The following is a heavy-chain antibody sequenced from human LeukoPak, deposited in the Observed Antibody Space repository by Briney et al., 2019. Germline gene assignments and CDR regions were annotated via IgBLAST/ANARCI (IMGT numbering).Heavy chain of an antibody. Sequence: SVKVSCKASGGTFSSYAINWVRQAPGQGLEWMEGIIPIFGTANYAQKFQGRVTITTDESASTAYMELSSLRSEDTAVYYCARTAARGYYYYYMDVWGKGTTVTVSS. V-gene: IGHV1-69*05. CDR2: IIPIFGTA. CDR1: GGTFSSYA. CDR3: ARTAARGYYYYYMDV. D-gene: IGHD6-6*01. J-gene: IGHJ6*03.